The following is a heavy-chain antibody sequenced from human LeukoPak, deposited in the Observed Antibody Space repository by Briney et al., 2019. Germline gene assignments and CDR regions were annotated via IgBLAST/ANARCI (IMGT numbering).Heavy chain of an antibody. V-gene: IGHV4-31*03. J-gene: IGHJ4*02. Sequence: SQTLSLTCTVAGGSISSGGYYWSWIRQHPGKGLEWIGYIYYSGSTYYNPSLKSRVTISVDTSKNQFSLKLSSVTAADTAVYYCAVARLAKIRYFDYWGQGTLVTVSS. CDR2: IYYSGST. D-gene: IGHD5-24*01. CDR3: AVARLAKIRYFDY. CDR1: GGSISSGGYY.